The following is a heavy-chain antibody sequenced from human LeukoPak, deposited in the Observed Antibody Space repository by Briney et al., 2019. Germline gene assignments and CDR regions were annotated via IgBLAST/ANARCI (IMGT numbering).Heavy chain of an antibody. D-gene: IGHD3-3*01. CDR1: GFTFSSYS. Sequence: GGPLRLSCAASGFTFSSYSMNWVRQAPGKGLEWVSSISSSSSYIYYADSVKGRFTISRDNAKNSLYLQMNSLRAEDTAVYYCASYDFWSGYYDYWGQGTLVTVSS. V-gene: IGHV3-21*01. CDR2: ISSSSSYI. J-gene: IGHJ4*02. CDR3: ASYDFWSGYYDY.